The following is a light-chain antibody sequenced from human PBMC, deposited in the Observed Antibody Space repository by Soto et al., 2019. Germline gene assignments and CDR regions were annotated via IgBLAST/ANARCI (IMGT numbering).Light chain of an antibody. CDR1: SSIIGNNY. J-gene: IGLJ2*01. Sequence: QSVLTQPPSVSAAPGQKVTISCSGSSSIIGNNYVSWYQQLPGTAPKLLIYDNNKRPSGIPDRFSGSKSGTSATLDITGLQTGDEADYYCGTWDSSLSAGVFGGGTKLTVL. V-gene: IGLV1-51*01. CDR3: GTWDSSLSAGV. CDR2: DNN.